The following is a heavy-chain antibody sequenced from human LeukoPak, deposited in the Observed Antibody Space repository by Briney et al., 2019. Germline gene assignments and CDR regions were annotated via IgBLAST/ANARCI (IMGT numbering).Heavy chain of an antibody. Sequence: GGSLRLSCAGSGXIFSNAWMSWVRQAPGKGLEWVGRIKSKTDGGTTDYAAAVKGRCTISRDDSKNTQSLQMNSLQTEDTAVYYCATRGATVTTSSFDYWGQGTLVTVSS. J-gene: IGHJ4*02. D-gene: IGHD4-17*01. CDR1: GXIFSNAW. V-gene: IGHV3-15*01. CDR2: IKSKTDGGTT. CDR3: ATRGATVTTSSFDY.